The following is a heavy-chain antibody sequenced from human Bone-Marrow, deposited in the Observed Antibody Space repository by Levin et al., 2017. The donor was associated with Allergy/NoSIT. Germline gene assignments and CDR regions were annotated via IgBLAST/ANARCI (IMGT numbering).Heavy chain of an antibody. D-gene: IGHD2-2*02. CDR1: GGTFSSYA. V-gene: IGHV1-69*04. Sequence: AASVKVSCKASGGTFSSYAISWVRQAPGQGLEWMGRIIPILGIANYAQKFQGRVTITADKSTSTAYMELSSLRSEDTAVYYCARGGVPAAIRFMWFDPWGQGTLVTVSS. J-gene: IGHJ5*02. CDR3: ARGGVPAAIRFMWFDP. CDR2: IIPILGIA.